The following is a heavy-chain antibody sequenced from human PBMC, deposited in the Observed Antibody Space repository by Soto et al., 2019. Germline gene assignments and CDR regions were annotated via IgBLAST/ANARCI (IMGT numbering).Heavy chain of an antibody. CDR1: GFTFSSYA. V-gene: IGHV3-23*01. J-gene: IGHJ1*01. D-gene: IGHD6-19*01. Sequence: GGSLRLSCAASGFTFSSYAMSWVRQAPGKGLEWVSAISGSGGSTYYADSVKGRFTISRDNSKNTLYLQMNSLRAEDTAVYYCAREGPSSGWYDLRYFRHWGQGTLVTVSS. CDR3: AREGPSSGWYDLRYFRH. CDR2: ISGSGGST.